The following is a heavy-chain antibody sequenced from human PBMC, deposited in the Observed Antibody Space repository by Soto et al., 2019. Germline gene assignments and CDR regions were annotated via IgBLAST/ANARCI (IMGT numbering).Heavy chain of an antibody. D-gene: IGHD4-17*01. CDR2: IIPIFGTA. CDR3: ARHDYGGNPPAPYYYYGMDV. J-gene: IGHJ6*02. V-gene: IGHV1-69*13. CDR1: GGTFSSYA. Sequence: GASVKVSCKASGGTFSSYAISWVRQAPGQGLEWMGGIIPIFGTANYAQKFQGRVTITADESTSTAYMELCSLRSEDTAVYYCARHDYGGNPPAPYYYYGMDVWGQGTTVTVSS.